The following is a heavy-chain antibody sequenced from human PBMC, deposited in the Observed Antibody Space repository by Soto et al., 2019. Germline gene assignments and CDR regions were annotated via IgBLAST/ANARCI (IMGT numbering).Heavy chain of an antibody. CDR1: GFTFINYA. Sequence: EVQLLESGGGLVQPGGSLRLSCAGSGFTFINYAMNWVRQAPRKGLEWVSTISGGGDAPFFADSVRGRFTISRDNSKNTVTLRMNNLGVDDTAVYFCARKVPGSTSRPDYWYFDLWGRGTLVTVSS. D-gene: IGHD3-10*01. V-gene: IGHV3-23*01. CDR3: ARKVPGSTSRPDYWYFDL. CDR2: ISGGGDAP. J-gene: IGHJ2*01.